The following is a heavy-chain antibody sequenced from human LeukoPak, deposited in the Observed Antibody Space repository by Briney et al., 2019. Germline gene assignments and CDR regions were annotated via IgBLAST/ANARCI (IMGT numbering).Heavy chain of an antibody. CDR3: ARGHDVDTAMVNFDY. D-gene: IGHD5-18*01. J-gene: IGHJ4*02. CDR1: GGTFSSYA. V-gene: IGHV1-2*06. CDR2: INPNSGGT. Sequence: GASVKVSCKASGGTFSSYAISWVRQAPGQGLEWMGRINPNSGGTNYAQKFQGRVTMTRDTSISTAYMELSRLRSDDTAVYYCARGHDVDTAMVNFDYWGQGTLVTVSS.